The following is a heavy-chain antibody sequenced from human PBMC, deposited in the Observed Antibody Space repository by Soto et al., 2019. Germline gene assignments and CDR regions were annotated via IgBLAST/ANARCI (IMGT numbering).Heavy chain of an antibody. V-gene: IGHV1-18*01. D-gene: IGHD2-21*01. CDR2: ISAYNGNK. CDR3: ARDLLGDPYY. J-gene: IGHJ4*02. CDR1: GYTFTSYG. Sequence: QVQLVQSGAEVKKPGASVKVSCKASGYTFTSYGISWVRQAPGKGLEWMGWISAYNGNKTYAQKLQCKVTMTTDKSMGTAYVVLRSLRSHDTAVYYCARDLLGDPYYWGQGTLVTVSS.